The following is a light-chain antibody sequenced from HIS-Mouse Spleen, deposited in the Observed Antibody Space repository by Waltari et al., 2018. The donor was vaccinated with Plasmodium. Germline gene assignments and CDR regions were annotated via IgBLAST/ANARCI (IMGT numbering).Light chain of an antibody. CDR1: ALPKKS. CDR3: YSTDSSGNHRV. J-gene: IGLJ3*02. V-gene: IGLV3-10*01. CDR2: EDS. Sequence: SYELTQPPSVSVSPGPTARIPCSGDALPKKSASWYQQKSGQAPVLVIYEDSKRPSGIPERFSGSSSGTMATLTISGAQVEDEADYYCYSTDSSGNHRVFGGGTKLTVL.